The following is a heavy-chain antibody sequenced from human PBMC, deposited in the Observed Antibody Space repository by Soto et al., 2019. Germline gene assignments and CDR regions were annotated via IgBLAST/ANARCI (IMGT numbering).Heavy chain of an antibody. CDR2: INRDSDST. J-gene: IGHJ3*02. D-gene: IGHD4-17*01. Sequence: EVQLLQTGGGLVQPGGSLSLSCAASGFIFSTYAMNWVRQAPGKGLEWVSAINRDSDSTYYAESVRGRFTISRDNSINALYLHMRSLRPEDTAVYYCAHPRGYGVFDAVDIWGQGTMVTVSS. CDR3: AHPRGYGVFDAVDI. V-gene: IGHV3-23*01. CDR1: GFIFSTYA.